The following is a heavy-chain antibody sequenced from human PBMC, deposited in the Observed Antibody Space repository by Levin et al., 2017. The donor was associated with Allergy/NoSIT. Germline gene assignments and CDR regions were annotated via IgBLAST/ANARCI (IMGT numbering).Heavy chain of an antibody. J-gene: IGHJ3*01. Sequence: GGSLRLSCAASGFTFSSYGMHWVRQAPGKGLEWVAVISYDGSNKYYADSVKGRFTISRDNSKNTLYLQMNSLRAEDTAVYYCAILTGWLAPAPWGQGTMVTVSS. CDR1: GFTFSSYG. V-gene: IGHV3-30*03. CDR3: AILTGWLAPAP. D-gene: IGHD6-19*01. CDR2: ISYDGSNK.